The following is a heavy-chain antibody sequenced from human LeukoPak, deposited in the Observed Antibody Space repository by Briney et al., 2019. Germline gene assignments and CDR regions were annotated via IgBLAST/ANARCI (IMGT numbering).Heavy chain of an antibody. D-gene: IGHD3-10*01. CDR2: VSGSGNST. J-gene: IGHJ4*02. CDR3: AKIFSGMVRGTFDY. V-gene: IGHV3-23*01. Sequence: GGSLRLSCAASGFTFSSYALSWVRQAPGEGLEWVSTVSGSGNSTYYADSVKGRFTISRDNSKNTLYLQMNSLRGEDTAVYYCAKIFSGMVRGTFDYWGQGTPVTVSS. CDR1: GFTFSSYA.